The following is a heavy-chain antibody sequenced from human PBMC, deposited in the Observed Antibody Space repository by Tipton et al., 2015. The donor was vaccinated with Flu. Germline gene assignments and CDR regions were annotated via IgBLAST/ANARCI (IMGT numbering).Heavy chain of an antibody. CDR1: GGSISGRDW. V-gene: IGHV4-4*01. CDR2: IYHSGST. CDR3: VGISGEKPSIYYFSY. Sequence: TLSLTCTVSGGSISGRDWWSWVRQSPGKGLEWIGEIYHSGSTNYNPSLKSRVTLSVDKSKNQFSLKLTSVTAADTAVYFCVGISGEKPSIYYFSYWGQGALVTVSS. D-gene: IGHD5-24*01. J-gene: IGHJ4*02.